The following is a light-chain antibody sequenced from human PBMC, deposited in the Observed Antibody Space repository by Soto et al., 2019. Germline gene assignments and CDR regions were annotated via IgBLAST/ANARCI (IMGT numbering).Light chain of an antibody. CDR2: AAS. CDR1: QSVNSNY. V-gene: IGKV3-20*01. J-gene: IGKJ1*01. Sequence: ELVLTQSPGTLSLSPGERATLSCRSSQSVNSNYLAWYQQKPGQAPRLLIYAASSRAAGFPDRFSGSGSETDFTLTISRLEPEDFAVYYCQHYGGSPWTFGQGTKVESK. CDR3: QHYGGSPWT.